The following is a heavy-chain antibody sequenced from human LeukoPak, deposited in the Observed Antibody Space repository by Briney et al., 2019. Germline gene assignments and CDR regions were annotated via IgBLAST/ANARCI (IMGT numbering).Heavy chain of an antibody. V-gene: IGHV1-2*02. Sequence: ASVKVSCKTSGYTFTGYYMHWVRQAPGQGLEWMGWINPNSGGTNYAQKFQGRVTMTRDTSISTAYMELSRLRSDDTAVYYCARSADCSGGSCYLNLFSSFDPWGQGSLVTVSS. CDR2: INPNSGGT. CDR1: GYTFTGYY. J-gene: IGHJ5*02. D-gene: IGHD2-15*01. CDR3: ARSADCSGGSCYLNLFSSFDP.